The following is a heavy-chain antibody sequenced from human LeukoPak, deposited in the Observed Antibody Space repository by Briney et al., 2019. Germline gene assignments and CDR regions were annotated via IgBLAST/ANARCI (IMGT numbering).Heavy chain of an antibody. V-gene: IGHV3-48*03. CDR2: ISSRGSTI. Sequence: GGSLRLSCAASGFTFSSYEMNWVRQAPGKGLEWVSYISSRGSTIYYADSVKGRFTISRDNAKNSLYLQMNSLRAEDTAVYYCARDVDYFDYWGQGTLVTVSS. CDR3: ARDVDYFDY. CDR1: GFTFSSYE. J-gene: IGHJ4*02.